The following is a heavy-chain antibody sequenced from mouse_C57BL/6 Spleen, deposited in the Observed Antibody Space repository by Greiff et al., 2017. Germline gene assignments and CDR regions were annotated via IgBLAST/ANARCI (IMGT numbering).Heavy chain of an antibody. V-gene: IGHV5-6*02. J-gene: IGHJ1*03. Sequence: EVKLVESGGDLVKPGGSLKLSCAASGFTFSSYGMSWVRQTPDKRLEWVATISSGGSYTYYPDSVKGRFTISRDNAKNTLYLQMSSLKSEDTAMYYCARQRTIVTTRTGWYFDVWGTGTTVTVSS. CDR1: GFTFSSYG. CDR3: ARQRTIVTTRTGWYFDV. CDR2: ISSGGSYT. D-gene: IGHD2-5*01.